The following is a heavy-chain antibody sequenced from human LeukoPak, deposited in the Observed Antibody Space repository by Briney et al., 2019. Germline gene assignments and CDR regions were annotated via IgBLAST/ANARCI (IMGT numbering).Heavy chain of an antibody. Sequence: GGSLRLSCAASGFTVSYNDINWVRQAPGKGLEWVSVIYSGGSTYYADSVKGRFTLSRDTSKNTLYLQMNSLRAEDTAVYYCARAFDSGSDSYYYGMDVWGRGTTVTVSS. CDR2: IYSGGST. CDR3: ARAFDSGSDSYYYGMDV. V-gene: IGHV3-66*01. J-gene: IGHJ6*02. CDR1: GFTVSYND. D-gene: IGHD3-10*01.